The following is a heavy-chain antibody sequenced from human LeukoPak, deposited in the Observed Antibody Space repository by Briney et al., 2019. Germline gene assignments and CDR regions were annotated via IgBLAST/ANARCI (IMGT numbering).Heavy chain of an antibody. D-gene: IGHD2-15*01. V-gene: IGHV3-9*01. CDR3: ARGVGGFFSTYNWFDP. Sequence: GGSLRLSCAASGFTFSSYAMHWVRQAPGKGLEWVSGISWRSGSIEYADSVEGRFTISRDNAKNSLYLQMDNLRAEDTAFYYCARGVGGFFSTYNWFDPWGQGTLVTVSS. CDR2: ISWRSGSI. J-gene: IGHJ5*02. CDR1: GFTFSSYA.